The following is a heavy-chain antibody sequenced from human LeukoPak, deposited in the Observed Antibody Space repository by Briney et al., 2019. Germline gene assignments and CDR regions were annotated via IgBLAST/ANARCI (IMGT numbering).Heavy chain of an antibody. D-gene: IGHD4-17*01. CDR1: GGSISTYY. J-gene: IGHJ2*01. V-gene: IGHV4-59*01. Sequence: SETLSLTCTVSGGSISTYYWNWIRQPPGKGLEWIGYIYHSGGTNYNPSLQSRVTISVDTSKNQFSLNLNSVTAADTAVYYCARGLRTTVTSKGRGRWYFDLWGRGTLVTVSS. CDR2: IYHSGGT. CDR3: ARGLRTTVTSKGRGRWYFDL.